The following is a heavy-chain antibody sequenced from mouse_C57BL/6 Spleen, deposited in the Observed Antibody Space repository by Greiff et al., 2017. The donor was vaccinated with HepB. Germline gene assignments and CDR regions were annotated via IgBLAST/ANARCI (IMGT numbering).Heavy chain of an antibody. CDR3: ARCDGYLYYAMDY. V-gene: IGHV1-59*01. CDR2: IDPSDSYT. Sequence: QVQLQQPGAELVRPGTSVKLSCKASAYTFTSYWMHWVKQRPGQGLEWIGVIDPSDSYTNYNQKFKGKATLTVDTSSSTAYMQLSSLTSEDSAVYYCARCDGYLYYAMDYWGQGTSVTVSS. J-gene: IGHJ4*01. D-gene: IGHD2-3*01. CDR1: AYTFTSYW.